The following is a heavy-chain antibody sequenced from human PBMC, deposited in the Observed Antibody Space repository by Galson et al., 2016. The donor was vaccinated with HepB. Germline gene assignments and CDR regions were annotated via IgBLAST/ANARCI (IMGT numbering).Heavy chain of an antibody. CDR1: GFSLRHNA. V-gene: IGHV3-23*01. CDR2: IGGSEDST. D-gene: IGHD4-23*01. J-gene: IGHJ4*02. CDR3: AKDISRWSFDY. Sequence: SLRLSCAASGFSLRHNAMAWVRQAPGKGLEWVAAIGGSEDSTDYADSVNGRFSISRDTYRNILYLQMSSLTVQDTAVYYCAKDISRWSFDYWGQGTLVTVSS.